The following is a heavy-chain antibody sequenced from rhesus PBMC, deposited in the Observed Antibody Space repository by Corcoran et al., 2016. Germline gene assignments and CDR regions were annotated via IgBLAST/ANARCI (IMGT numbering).Heavy chain of an antibody. D-gene: IGHD5-42*01. Sequence: QLQLQESGPGLVKPSETLSLTCAVSGGSISSDYWSWIRQPPGKGLEWIGRISGSGGNTDYNPSLKSRVTISIATSKNQFSLRLRSVTAADTAVYYCARTTELGIPFDYWGQGVQVTVSS. CDR1: GGSISSDY. J-gene: IGHJ4*01. CDR3: ARTTELGIPFDY. V-gene: IGHV4-173*01. CDR2: ISGSGGNT.